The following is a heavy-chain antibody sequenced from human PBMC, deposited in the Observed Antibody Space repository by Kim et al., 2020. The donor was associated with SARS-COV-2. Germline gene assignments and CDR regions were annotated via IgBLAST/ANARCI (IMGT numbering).Heavy chain of an antibody. CDR3: AKHFTGSSCFDY. D-gene: IGHD2-8*02. CDR1: GFSFSNYA. CDR2: IGGDYTT. J-gene: IGHJ4*02. V-gene: IGHV3-23*01. Sequence: GGSLRLSCTASGFSFSNYAMSWVRQAPGKGLEWVSFIGGDYTTNYADSVKGRFTVSRDNSKSTLNLQMNGLRAEDTALYYCAKHFTGSSCFDYWGQGTLVTVSS.